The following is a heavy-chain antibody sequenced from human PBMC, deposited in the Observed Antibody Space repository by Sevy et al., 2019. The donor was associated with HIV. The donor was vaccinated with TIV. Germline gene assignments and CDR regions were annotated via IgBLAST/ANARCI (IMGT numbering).Heavy chain of an antibody. D-gene: IGHD6-13*01. J-gene: IGHJ3*02. CDR3: AKPTTSDSSRNGFDI. V-gene: IGHV3-23*01. Sequence: GGSLRVSCGASGFTFTNYGMSWVRQAPGKGLEWVSATSGSGGNTYYADSVKGRFTISRDNSKNTLYLEMNSLTAEDTALYYCAKPTTSDSSRNGFDIRGQGTMVTVSS. CDR1: GFTFTNYG. CDR2: TSGSGGNT.